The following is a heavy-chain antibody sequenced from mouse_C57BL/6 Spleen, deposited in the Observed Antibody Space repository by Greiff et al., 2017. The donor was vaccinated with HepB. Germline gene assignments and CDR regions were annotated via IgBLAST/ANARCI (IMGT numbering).Heavy chain of an antibody. CDR3: TGGSLHWYFDV. V-gene: IGHV14-4*01. CDR2: IDPENGDT. Sequence: VQLQQSGAELVRPGASVKLSCTASGFNIKDDYMHWVKQRPEQGLEWIGWIDPENGDTEYASKFQGKATLTEDTSSNTAYLQRSSLTSEDTAVYYCTGGSLHWYFDVWGTGTTVTVSS. CDR1: GFNIKDDY. D-gene: IGHD6-1*01. J-gene: IGHJ1*03.